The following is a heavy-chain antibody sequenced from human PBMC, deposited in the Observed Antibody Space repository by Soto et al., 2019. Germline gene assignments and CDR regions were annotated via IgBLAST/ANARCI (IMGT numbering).Heavy chain of an antibody. V-gene: IGHV3-30*18. CDR2: ISYDGSNK. CDR1: GFTFSSYG. CDR3: AKGIAVPVGRYYGMDV. D-gene: IGHD6-19*01. Sequence: QVQLVESGGGVVQPGRSLRLSCAASGFTFSSYGMHWVRQAPGKGLEWVAVISYDGSNKYYADSVKGRFTISRDNSKNTLYLQMNSPRAEDTAVYYCAKGIAVPVGRYYGMDVWGQGTTVTVSS. J-gene: IGHJ6*02.